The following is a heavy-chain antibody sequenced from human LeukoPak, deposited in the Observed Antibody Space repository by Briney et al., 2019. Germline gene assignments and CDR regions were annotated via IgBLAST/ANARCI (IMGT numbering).Heavy chain of an antibody. D-gene: IGHD5/OR15-5a*01. CDR1: GFRFSSYG. CDR2: ISDDGIKI. CDR3: GKGPGYSVYDNLPHH. Sequence: GRSLRLSCAASGFRFSSYGMHWVRQAPGKGLEWVAVISDDGIKIYYGDSVKGRFTISRDNSKNTLNLQMDSLRADDTAVYYCGKGPGYSVYDNLPHHWGQGTLVTVSS. V-gene: IGHV3-30*18. J-gene: IGHJ5*02.